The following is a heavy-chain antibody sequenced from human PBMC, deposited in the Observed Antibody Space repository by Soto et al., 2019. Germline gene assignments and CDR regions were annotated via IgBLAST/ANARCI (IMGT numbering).Heavy chain of an antibody. Sequence: GGSLRLSCAASGFTFSSYDMHWVRQATGKGLEWVSAIGTAGDTYYPGSVKGRFTISRENAKNSLYLQMNSLRAEDTAVYYCARGSEFSPWQPWFDYWGQGTLVTVSS. CDR2: IGTAGDT. J-gene: IGHJ4*02. CDR3: ARGSEFSPWQPWFDY. CDR1: GFTFSSYD. V-gene: IGHV3-13*01. D-gene: IGHD3-10*01.